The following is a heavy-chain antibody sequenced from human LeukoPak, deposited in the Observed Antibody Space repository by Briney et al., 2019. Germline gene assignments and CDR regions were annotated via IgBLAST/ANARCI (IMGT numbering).Heavy chain of an antibody. D-gene: IGHD6-13*01. V-gene: IGHV4-34*01. CDR1: GGFLNNYY. CDR2: INHGGAT. CDR3: ARRLLVGVSYSSSWRTFKQDILNWFDP. Sequence: SETLSLTCAVYGGFLNNYYWSWVRQTPGKGLEWIGEINHGGATNYNPSLKSRVALSVDSSKKQFSLRLNSVTAADTAVYYCARRLLVGVSYSSSWRTFKQDILNWFDPWGQGTLVTVSS. J-gene: IGHJ5*02.